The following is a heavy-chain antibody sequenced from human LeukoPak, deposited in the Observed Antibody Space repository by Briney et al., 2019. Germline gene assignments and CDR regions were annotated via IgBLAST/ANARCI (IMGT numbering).Heavy chain of an antibody. Sequence: GGSLRLSCAASGFTSSDYYMSWIRQAPGKGLEWVSYISSSGSTIYYADSVKGRFTISRDNAKNSLYLQMNSLRAEDTAVYYCARVQPNYYDSSGYPPDYWGQGTLVTVSS. V-gene: IGHV3-11*01. CDR2: ISSSGSTI. CDR3: ARVQPNYYDSSGYPPDY. J-gene: IGHJ4*02. CDR1: GFTSSDYY. D-gene: IGHD3-22*01.